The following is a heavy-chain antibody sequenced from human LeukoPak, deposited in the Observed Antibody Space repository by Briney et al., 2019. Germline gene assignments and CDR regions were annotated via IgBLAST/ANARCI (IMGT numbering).Heavy chain of an antibody. CDR2: ISSSGSTI. CDR1: GFTFSSYE. Sequence: GGSLRLSCAASGFTFSSYEMNWVRQAPGKGLEWVSYISSSGSTIYYADSVKGRFTISRDNAKNSLYLQMNSLRAEDTAVYYCARVGPWVNPDYYYYYMDVWGKGTTVTVSS. D-gene: IGHD1-14*01. V-gene: IGHV3-48*03. CDR3: ARVGPWVNPDYYYYYMDV. J-gene: IGHJ6*03.